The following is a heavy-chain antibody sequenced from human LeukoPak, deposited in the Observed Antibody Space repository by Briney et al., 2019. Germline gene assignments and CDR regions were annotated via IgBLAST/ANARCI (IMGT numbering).Heavy chain of an antibody. D-gene: IGHD5-12*01. V-gene: IGHV1-2*02. J-gene: IGHJ4*02. CDR2: INPNNGDT. CDR1: GYTFTNYF. CDR3: VRGVSSVATPYFDY. Sequence: ASVKVSCKASGYTFTNYFMHWVRQAPGQGLEWMGWINPNNGDTKCAEKFQGRVTMTRDKSISTAYMELSRLTFDDTAVYYCVRGVSSVATPYFDYWGQGALVTVPS.